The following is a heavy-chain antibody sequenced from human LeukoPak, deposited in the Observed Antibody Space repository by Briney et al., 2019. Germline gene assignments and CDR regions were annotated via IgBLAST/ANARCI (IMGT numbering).Heavy chain of an antibody. CDR1: GGSISSSTYD. CDR2: IYYSGST. D-gene: IGHD6-13*01. Sequence: SETLSLTCTVSGGSISSSTYDWGWIRQPPGKGLERIGSIYYSGSTYYNASLKSRVTISADTSKNQFSLKLSSVTAADTAVYYCARPLSGSSSWHGDAFDIWGQGTMVTVSS. CDR3: ARPLSGSSSWHGDAFDI. V-gene: IGHV4-39*01. J-gene: IGHJ3*02.